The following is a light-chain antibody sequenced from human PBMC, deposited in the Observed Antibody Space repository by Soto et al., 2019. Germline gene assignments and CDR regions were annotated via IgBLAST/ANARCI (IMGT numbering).Light chain of an antibody. CDR2: DAS. V-gene: IGKV3-11*01. Sequence: IGLTQSPATLSVSPGETATLSCRASENINTYLAWYQQKPGQAPKLLIYDASNRATGIPARFSASGSGTDFTLTISSLEPEDFAVYYCQHRNNWPLTFGGGTKVEIK. J-gene: IGKJ4*01. CDR1: ENINTY. CDR3: QHRNNWPLT.